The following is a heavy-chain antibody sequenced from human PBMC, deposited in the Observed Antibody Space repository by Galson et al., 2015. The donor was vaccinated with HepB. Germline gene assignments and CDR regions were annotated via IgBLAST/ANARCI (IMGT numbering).Heavy chain of an antibody. V-gene: IGHV3-33*01. CDR2: IWYDGSNK. D-gene: IGHD3-22*01. CDR1: GFTFSSYG. J-gene: IGHJ4*02. CDR3: ARETYYYDSSGYYYVGLPDY. Sequence: SLRLSCAASGFTFSSYGMHWVRQAPGKGLEWVAVIWYDGSNKYYADSVKGRFTISRDNSKNTLYLQMNSLRAEDTAVYYCARETYYYDSSGYYYVGLPDYWGQGTLVTVSS.